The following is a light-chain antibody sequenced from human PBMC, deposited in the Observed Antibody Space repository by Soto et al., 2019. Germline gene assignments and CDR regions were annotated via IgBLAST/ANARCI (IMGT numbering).Light chain of an antibody. J-gene: IGKJ5*01. V-gene: IGKV3-20*01. Sequence: EIVLTQSPGTLSLSPGERVTLSCRASQSVSSNYLAWYQQKPGQAPRLLIYGASSRATGIPDRFSGSGSGTDFTHTISRLEPEDFAVYYCQQYGSSLSITFGQGTRLEIK. CDR3: QQYGSSLSIT. CDR2: GAS. CDR1: QSVSSNY.